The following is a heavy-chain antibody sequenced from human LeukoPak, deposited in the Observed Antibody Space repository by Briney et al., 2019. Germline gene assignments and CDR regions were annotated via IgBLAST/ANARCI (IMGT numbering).Heavy chain of an antibody. J-gene: IGHJ4*02. CDR1: GYRFTSYG. CDR3: ARGGDGDILTGLVFDY. CDR2: ISAYNGNT. D-gene: IGHD3-9*01. Sequence: GASVKVSCKASGYRFTSYGISWVRQAPGQRLEWMGWISAYNGNTNYAQKLQGRVTMTTDTSTSTAYMELRSLRSDDTAVYYCARGGDGDILTGLVFDYWGQGTLVTVSS. V-gene: IGHV1-18*01.